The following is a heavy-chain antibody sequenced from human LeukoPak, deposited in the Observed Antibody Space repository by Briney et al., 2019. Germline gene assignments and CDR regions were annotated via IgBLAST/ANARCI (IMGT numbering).Heavy chain of an antibody. CDR2: ITSSSSYI. CDR3: ARDLREVVRDV. CDR1: GFTFSTYN. Sequence: GSLRLSCAASGFTFSTYNMKWVRQAPGKGLEWLSSITSSSSYIYYADSVKGRFTISRDNAKNSLSLQMNSLRAEDTAVYYCARDLREVVRDVWGQGTLVTVSS. J-gene: IGHJ4*02. D-gene: IGHD2-15*01. V-gene: IGHV3-21*01.